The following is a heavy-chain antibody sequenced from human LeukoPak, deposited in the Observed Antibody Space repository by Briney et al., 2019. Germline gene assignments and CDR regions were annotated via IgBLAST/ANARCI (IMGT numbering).Heavy chain of an antibody. CDR1: GFTFSTYG. CDR3: AELGITMIGGV. V-gene: IGHV3-33*03. D-gene: IGHD3-10*02. Sequence: GGSLRLSCAASGFTFSTYGMNWVRQAPGKGLEWLTFIYFDGSIKYYADSVKGRFTISRDNAKNSLYLQMNSLRAEDTAVYYCAELGITMIGGVWGKGTTVTISS. J-gene: IGHJ6*04. CDR2: IYFDGSIK.